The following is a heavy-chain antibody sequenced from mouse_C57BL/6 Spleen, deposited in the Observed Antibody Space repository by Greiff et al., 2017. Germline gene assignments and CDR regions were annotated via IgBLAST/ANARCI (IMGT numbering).Heavy chain of an antibody. CDR1: GYTFTSYG. J-gene: IGHJ3*01. CDR2: IYPRSGNT. CDR3: ARGDYPGFAY. Sequence: QVQLQQSGAELARPGASVKLSCKASGYTFTSYGISWVKQRTGQGLEWIGEIYPRSGNTYYNEKFKGKATLTADKSSSTAYMELRSLTSEDSAVYFCARGDYPGFAYWGQGTLVTVSA. D-gene: IGHD2-4*01. V-gene: IGHV1-81*01.